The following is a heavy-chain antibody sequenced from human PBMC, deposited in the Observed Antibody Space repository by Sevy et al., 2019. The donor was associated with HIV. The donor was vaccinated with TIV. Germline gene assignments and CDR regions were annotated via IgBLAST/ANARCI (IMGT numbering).Heavy chain of an antibody. V-gene: IGHV3-11*01. Sequence: GRSLRLSCAASGFTFSDYYMSWIRQAPGKGLEWVSYISSSGSTIYHADSVKGRFTISRDNAKNSLYLQMNSLRAEDTAVYYCSTYYYDSSGYYFDYWGQGTLVTVSS. D-gene: IGHD3-22*01. J-gene: IGHJ4*02. CDR2: ISSSGSTI. CDR1: GFTFSDYY. CDR3: STYYYDSSGYYFDY.